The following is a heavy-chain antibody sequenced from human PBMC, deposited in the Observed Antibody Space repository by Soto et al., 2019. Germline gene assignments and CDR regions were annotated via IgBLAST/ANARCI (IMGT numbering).Heavy chain of an antibody. J-gene: IGHJ6*02. CDR3: ARVKYSSPPESEDYYGMDV. CDR2: IYYSGRT. Sequence: PSETLSLTCTVSGGSISSGDYYWSWIRQPPGKGLEWTGYIYYSGRTYYNPSLRSRLTMSVDTSKNQFSLRLSSVTAADTAAYYCARVKYSSPPESEDYYGMDVWGQGTTVTVSS. D-gene: IGHD3-22*01. CDR1: GGSISSGDYY. V-gene: IGHV4-30-4*01.